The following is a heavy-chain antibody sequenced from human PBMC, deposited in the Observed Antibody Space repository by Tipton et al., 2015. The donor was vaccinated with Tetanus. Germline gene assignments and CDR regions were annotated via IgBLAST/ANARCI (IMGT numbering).Heavy chain of an antibody. Sequence: SLRLSCAASGFTFSNYWMSWVRQAPGKGLEWVANIDQAGSDKYYVDSVKGRFTLSRDNAKNSLFLQMDGLRAEDTAVYFCAKPRLSDESVAVLAATCFEYWGQGSLVSASS. CDR1: GFTFSNYW. CDR2: IDQAGSDK. V-gene: IGHV3-7*03. CDR3: AKPRLSDESVAVLAATCFEY. J-gene: IGHJ4*02. D-gene: IGHD2-15*01.